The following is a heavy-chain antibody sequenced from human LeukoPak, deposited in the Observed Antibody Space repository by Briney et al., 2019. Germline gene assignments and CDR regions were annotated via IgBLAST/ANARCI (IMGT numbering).Heavy chain of an antibody. V-gene: IGHV4-59*01. D-gene: IGHD2-15*01. CDR3: ARDLGDYFDY. J-gene: IGHJ4*02. CDR2: IYYSGNT. Sequence: PSETLSLTCIVSGGSLSSYYWSWIRQPPGKGLEWIGYIYYSGNTNFNPSLKSRVTISLDTSKNQFSLKLSSVTAAGTAVYYCARDLGDYFDYGGQGTLVTVSS. CDR1: GGSLSSYY.